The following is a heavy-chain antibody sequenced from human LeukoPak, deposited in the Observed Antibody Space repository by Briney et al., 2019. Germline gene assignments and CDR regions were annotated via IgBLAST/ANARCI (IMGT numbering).Heavy chain of an antibody. Sequence: GGSLRLSCAVSGFTFGNHAMSWVRQAPGKGLESVSSVSTDGTPYYAGSVKGRFPISRDNSKNTLYLQMNSLRAEDTAVYYCAKLGAGGYYAYMDVGGKGTTVTVSS. CDR1: GFTFGNHA. V-gene: IGHV3-23*01. D-gene: IGHD3-3*01. CDR2: VSTDGTP. J-gene: IGHJ6*03. CDR3: AKLGAGGYYAYMDV.